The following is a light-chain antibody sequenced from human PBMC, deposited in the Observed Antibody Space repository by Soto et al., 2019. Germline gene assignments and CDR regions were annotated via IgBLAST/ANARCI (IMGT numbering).Light chain of an antibody. CDR1: QSVSSN. J-gene: IGKJ2*01. V-gene: IGKV3-15*01. Sequence: EIVMTQSPDTLSVSPGERATLSCRASQSVSSNLAWYQQKPGQAPMLLIFGASTRATGIPARFSGSGSGTEFTLTISSLQSEDFADYPCQKYNNWPYTFGQGTTLEIK. CDR2: GAS. CDR3: QKYNNWPYT.